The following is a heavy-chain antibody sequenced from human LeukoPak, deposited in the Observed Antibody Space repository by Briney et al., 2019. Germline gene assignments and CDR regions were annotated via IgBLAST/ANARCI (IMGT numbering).Heavy chain of an antibody. Sequence: GGSLRLSCAASGLTVSSNYMSCVRQAPGKGLEWLSVIYSGGSTYYADSVKGRFTISRDNSKNTLYLQMNSLRAEDTAVYYCTTKRGYSYGYADWGQGTLVTVSS. D-gene: IGHD5-18*01. J-gene: IGHJ4*02. V-gene: IGHV3-66*01. CDR1: GLTVSSNY. CDR2: IYSGGST. CDR3: TTKRGYSYGYAD.